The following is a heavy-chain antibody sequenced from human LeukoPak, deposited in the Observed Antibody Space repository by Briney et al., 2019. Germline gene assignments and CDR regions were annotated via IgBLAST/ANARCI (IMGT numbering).Heavy chain of an antibody. CDR1: GFTFDDYG. V-gene: IGHV3-20*04. Sequence: GGSLRLSCAASGFTFDDYGMSWVRQVPGKGLEWVSGINWNGSGAGYADSVKGRFTISRDNAKNSVFLEMNSLRAEDTAVYYCARGTNEYPGSDYWGQGTLVTVSS. CDR2: INWNGSGA. CDR3: ARGTNEYPGSDY. D-gene: IGHD1-14*01. J-gene: IGHJ4*02.